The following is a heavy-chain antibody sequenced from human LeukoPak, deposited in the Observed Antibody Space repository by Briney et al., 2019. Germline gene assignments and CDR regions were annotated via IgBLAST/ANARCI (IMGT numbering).Heavy chain of an antibody. CDR2: IYSDGGT. V-gene: IGHV3-53*01. D-gene: IGHD3-10*01. Sequence: GGSPRVSCAAPGFSVSSNYMNWVRQAPGKGLGWVSVIYSDGGTYYADSVKGRFTISRDISKNTLFLEMTSLRSEDTAVYYCAKVKGWYGEGYFDYWGQGTLVTVSS. CDR3: AKVKGWYGEGYFDY. J-gene: IGHJ4*02. CDR1: GFSVSSNY.